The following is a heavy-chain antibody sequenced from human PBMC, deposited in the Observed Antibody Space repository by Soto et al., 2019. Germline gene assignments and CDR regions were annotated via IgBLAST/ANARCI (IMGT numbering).Heavy chain of an antibody. J-gene: IGHJ4*02. CDR1: GGSISSGDYY. D-gene: IGHD3-10*01. Sequence: SETLSLTCTVSGGSISSGDYYWSWIRQPPGKGLEWIGCIYYSGSTYYNPSLKSRVTISVDTSKNQFSQKLSSVTAADTAVYYCARLLWFGEPNHFDYWGQGTLVTVSS. CDR2: IYYSGST. CDR3: ARLLWFGEPNHFDY. V-gene: IGHV4-30-4*01.